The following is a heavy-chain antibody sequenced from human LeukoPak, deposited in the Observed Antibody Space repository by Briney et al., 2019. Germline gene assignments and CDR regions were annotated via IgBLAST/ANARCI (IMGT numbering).Heavy chain of an antibody. CDR2: ISAYNGNT. CDR3: ATAHSGWTDFDY. CDR1: GYTFTSYG. J-gene: IGHJ4*02. V-gene: IGHV1-18*01. D-gene: IGHD6-19*01. Sequence: ASVKVSCKASGYTFTSYGISWVRQAPGQGLEWMGWISAYNGNTNYAQKFQGRVTMTEDTSTDTAYMELSSLRSEDTAVYYCATAHSGWTDFDYWGQGTLVTVSS.